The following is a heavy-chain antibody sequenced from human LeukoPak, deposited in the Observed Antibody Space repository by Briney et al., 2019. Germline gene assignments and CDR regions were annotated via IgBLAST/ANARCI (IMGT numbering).Heavy chain of an antibody. V-gene: IGHV1-69*01. J-gene: IGHJ4*02. CDR1: GGTFSSYA. CDR3: ARDPAPHSYFDY. Sequence: PVKVSCKASGGTFSSYAISWVRQAPGQGLEWMGGIIPIFGTANYAQKFQGRVTITADESTSTAYMELSSLRSEDTAVYYCARDPAPHSYFDYWGQGTLVTVSS. CDR2: IIPIFGTA.